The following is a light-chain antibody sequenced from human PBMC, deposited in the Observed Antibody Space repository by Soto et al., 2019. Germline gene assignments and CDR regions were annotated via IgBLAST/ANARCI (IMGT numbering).Light chain of an antibody. Sequence: QSVLTQPASVSGSPGQSITISCSGVSGDVGNYNLVSWYQQYPGKAPALLIYEDDKRPSGVSNRFSGSKSDSTASLTISGLQAEDEADYYCQAYDTSLSGVVFGTGTKLTVL. CDR1: SGDVGNYNL. V-gene: IGLV2-23*01. CDR3: QAYDTSLSGVV. CDR2: EDD. J-gene: IGLJ1*01.